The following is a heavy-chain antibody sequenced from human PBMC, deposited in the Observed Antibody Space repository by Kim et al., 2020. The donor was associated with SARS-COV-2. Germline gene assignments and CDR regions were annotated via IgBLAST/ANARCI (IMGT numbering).Heavy chain of an antibody. D-gene: IGHD4-17*01. J-gene: IGHJ5*02. CDR2: I. CDR3: ASDFYGDYPFS. Sequence: IYYADSVKGRFTISRDNAKNSLYLQMNSLRAEDTAVYYCASDFYGDYPFSWGQGTLVTVSS. V-gene: IGHV3-21*01.